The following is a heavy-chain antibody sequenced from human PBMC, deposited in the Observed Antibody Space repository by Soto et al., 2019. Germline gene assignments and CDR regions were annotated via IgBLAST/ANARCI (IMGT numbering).Heavy chain of an antibody. Sequence: QVQLQESGPGLVKPSQTLSLTCTVSGGSISSGGYYWSWIRQHPGKGLESIGYIYHSGITYYNPSTNSRATRFVDTAKHEFCRELTSVTAAVSAVYYCARVRGNHLRGWFDPWGQGTLVTLSS. CDR1: GGSISSGGYY. CDR3: ARVRGNHLRGWFDP. D-gene: IGHD3-10*01. CDR2: IYHSGIT. J-gene: IGHJ5*02. V-gene: IGHV4-31*03.